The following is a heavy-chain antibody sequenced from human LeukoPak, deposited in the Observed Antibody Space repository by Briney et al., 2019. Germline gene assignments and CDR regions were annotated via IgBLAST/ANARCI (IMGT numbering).Heavy chain of an antibody. D-gene: IGHD6-13*01. J-gene: IGHJ4*02. CDR1: GGCISSGYQS. Sequence: SETLTLTCTVSGGCISSGYQSWGWIRQPPGKGLEWIETFFYTGSTFYNPSLESRVTISVDTSKNQFSLKLSSVTAADTAVYYCARDPWGTAGTDRGGFDYWGQGTLVTVSS. V-gene: IGHV4-39*07. CDR2: FFYTGST. CDR3: ARDPWGTAGTDRGGFDY.